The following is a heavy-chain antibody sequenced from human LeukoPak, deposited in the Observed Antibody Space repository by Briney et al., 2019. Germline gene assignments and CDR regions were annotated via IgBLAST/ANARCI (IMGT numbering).Heavy chain of an antibody. V-gene: IGHV5-51*01. J-gene: IGHJ4*02. CDR1: GYSFSSYW. Sequence: PGESLKISCKGSGYSFSSYWIAWVRQMPGKGLEWMGFIYPGDSNTRYSPSFQGQVTVSADKSIGTAYLQWSSLKASDTAVYYCARRITSGWYLDYWGQGTLVTVPS. D-gene: IGHD6-19*01. CDR3: ARRITSGWYLDY. CDR2: IYPGDSNT.